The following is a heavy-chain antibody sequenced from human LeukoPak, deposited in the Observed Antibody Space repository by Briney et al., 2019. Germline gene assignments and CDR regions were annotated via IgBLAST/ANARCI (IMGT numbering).Heavy chain of an antibody. CDR2: ISYDGSNK. CDR1: GFTFSSYA. Sequence: QPGGSLRLSCAASGFTFSSYAMHWVRQAPGKGLEWVAVISYDGSNKYYADSVKGRFTISRDNSKNTLYLQMNSLRAEDTAVYYCAKDYDILTGYRLPYYFDYWGQGTLVTVSS. V-gene: IGHV3-30-3*01. D-gene: IGHD3-9*01. CDR3: AKDYDILTGYRLPYYFDY. J-gene: IGHJ4*02.